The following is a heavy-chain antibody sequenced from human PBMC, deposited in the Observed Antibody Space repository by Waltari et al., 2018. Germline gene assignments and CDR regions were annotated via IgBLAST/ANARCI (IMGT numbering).Heavy chain of an antibody. CDR3: ARKGWFGETYRRYFDY. D-gene: IGHD3-10*01. J-gene: IGHJ4*02. CDR2: INHSGST. CDR1: GGSFSGYY. Sequence: QVQLQQWGAGLLKPSETLSLPCAVYGGSFSGYYWSWLRQPPGKGLEWIGEINHSGSTNYNPSLKSRVTISVDTSKNQFSLKLSSVTAADTAVYYCARKGWFGETYRRYFDYWGQGTLVTVSS. V-gene: IGHV4-34*01.